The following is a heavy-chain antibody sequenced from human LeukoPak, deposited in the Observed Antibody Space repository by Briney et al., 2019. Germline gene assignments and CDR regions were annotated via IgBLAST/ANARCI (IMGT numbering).Heavy chain of an antibody. D-gene: IGHD3-22*01. CDR1: GFTFSSYG. CDR3: AKSVTMIVVVSYGMDV. V-gene: IGHV3-30*18. J-gene: IGHJ6*02. Sequence: GGSLRLSCAASGFTFSSYGMHWVRQAPGKGLGWVAVISYDGSNKYYADSVKGRFTISRDNSKNTLYLQMNSLRAEDTAVYYCAKSVTMIVVVSYGMDVWGQGTTVTVSS. CDR2: ISYDGSNK.